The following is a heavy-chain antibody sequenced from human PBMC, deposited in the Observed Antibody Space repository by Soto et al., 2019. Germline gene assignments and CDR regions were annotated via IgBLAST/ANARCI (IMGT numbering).Heavy chain of an antibody. CDR3: ARGGVCSSGSCPLRGSFDY. CDR2: IYSSGGT. Sequence: GGSLRLSCAASGLIVSSNYMSWVRQAPGKGLEWVSIIYSSGGTYYADSVKGRFTISRDNSMNTLYLQMNSLRAEDTAVYYCARGGVCSSGSCPLRGSFDYWGQGTLVTVSS. D-gene: IGHD2-15*01. J-gene: IGHJ4*02. V-gene: IGHV3-53*01. CDR1: GLIVSSNY.